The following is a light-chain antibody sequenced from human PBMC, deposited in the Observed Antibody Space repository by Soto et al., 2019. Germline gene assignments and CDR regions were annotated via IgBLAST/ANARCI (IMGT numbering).Light chain of an antibody. CDR2: DAS. J-gene: IGKJ4*01. CDR1: QGISSA. Sequence: AIQLTQSPSSLSASVGDRVTITCRASQGISSALAWYQQKPGKPPKLLIYDASGLESGVPSRFSGSGSGTDFTLTISSLQPEDFAIYYCQQFNKYPLTFGGGTKVDIK. V-gene: IGKV1D-13*01. CDR3: QQFNKYPLT.